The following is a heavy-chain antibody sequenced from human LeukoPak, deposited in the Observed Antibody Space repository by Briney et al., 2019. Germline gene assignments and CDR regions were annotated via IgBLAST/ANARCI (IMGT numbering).Heavy chain of an antibody. CDR3: AKWGDYDILTGYYVSDF. V-gene: IGHV3-23*01. CDR1: GFIFSNYA. D-gene: IGHD3-9*01. CDR2: ITGSGDTT. J-gene: IGHJ4*02. Sequence: GGSLRLSCAASGFIFSNYAMSWVGQAPGKGLEWVSAITGSGDTTYYADSVKGRFTISRDNSKNTLYVEMNTLRAEDTAVYYCAKWGDYDILTGYYVSDFWGQGTLVTVSS.